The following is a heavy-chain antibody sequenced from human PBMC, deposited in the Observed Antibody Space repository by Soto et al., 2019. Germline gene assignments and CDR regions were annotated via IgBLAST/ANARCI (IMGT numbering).Heavy chain of an antibody. J-gene: IGHJ4*02. CDR2: ISKSDYT. V-gene: IGHV3-21*01. CDR3: AREDSIIIPAVADF. Sequence: PGGSLRLSCTVSGFAFNNYGINWVRQAPGKGLEWVSSISKSDYTYYSDSAKGRFAISRDNAKSSVSLQMNTLRVEDTAVYYCAREDSIIIPAVADFWGQGTLVTSPQ. D-gene: IGHD2-2*01. CDR1: GFAFNNYG.